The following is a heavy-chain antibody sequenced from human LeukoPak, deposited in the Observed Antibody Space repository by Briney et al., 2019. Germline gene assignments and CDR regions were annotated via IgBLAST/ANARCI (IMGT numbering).Heavy chain of an antibody. CDR1: GFSVSSNY. CDR2: LYSGGTT. Sequence: GGSLRLPCVVSGFSVSSNYMGWVRQAPGKGLEWVSLLYSGGTTYYGDAVKGRFTISRDDSKNTLYLQMSSLRAEDTAVYYCASASAWYRIDYWGQGTLVTVSS. V-gene: IGHV3-66*01. CDR3: ASASAWYRIDY. D-gene: IGHD6-19*01. J-gene: IGHJ4*02.